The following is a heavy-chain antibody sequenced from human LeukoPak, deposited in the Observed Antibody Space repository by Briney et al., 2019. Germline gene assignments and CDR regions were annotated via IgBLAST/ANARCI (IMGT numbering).Heavy chain of an antibody. V-gene: IGHV4-59*08. CDR3: ARRGYRGYNPAPLIAY. Sequence: SETLSLTCTVSGGSISSYYWSWIRQPPGKGLEWIGYIYYSGSTNYNPSLKSRVTISVDTSKNQFSLKLSSVTAADTAVYYCARRGYRGYNPAPLIAYGGREPLATVP. CDR2: IYYSGST. J-gene: IGHJ4*02. CDR1: GGSISSYY. D-gene: IGHD5-12*01.